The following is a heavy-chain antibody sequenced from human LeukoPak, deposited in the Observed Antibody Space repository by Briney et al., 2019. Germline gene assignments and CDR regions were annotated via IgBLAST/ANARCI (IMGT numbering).Heavy chain of an antibody. CDR2: ISAYNGNT. Sequence: ASVKVSCKATGYTFTSYGISWVRQAPGQGLDGMGWISAYNGNTNYAQKLQGRVNMTTDTSTSTVYMELRSLRSDDTAVYYCARGGLYCSSTSCYGIEYWGQGTLVTVSS. D-gene: IGHD2-2*01. V-gene: IGHV1-18*04. J-gene: IGHJ4*02. CDR3: ARGGLYCSSTSCYGIEY. CDR1: GYTFTSYG.